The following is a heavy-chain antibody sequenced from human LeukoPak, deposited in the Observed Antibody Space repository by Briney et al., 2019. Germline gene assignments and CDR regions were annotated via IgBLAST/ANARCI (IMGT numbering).Heavy chain of an antibody. D-gene: IGHD3-16*01. CDR3: ARSGGHFDY. CDR1: GDSLYSNSAA. V-gene: IGHV6-1*01. CDR2: TYYRANWNN. J-gene: IGHJ4*02. Sequence: SQTLSLTCALSGDSLYSNSAAWIWIRPSPARGLEWLGSTYYRANWNNDSAVSVKSRLTIKPDTSKTQFSLHLNSVIPEDTAVYYCARSGGHFDYWGQGTLVTVSS.